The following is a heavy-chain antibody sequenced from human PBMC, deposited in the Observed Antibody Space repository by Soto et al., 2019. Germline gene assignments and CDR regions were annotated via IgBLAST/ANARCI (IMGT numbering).Heavy chain of an antibody. D-gene: IGHD2-15*01. CDR2: INAGNGNT. V-gene: IGHV1-3*01. Sequence: AAVKVSCKDSGYTFTSYAMHWVRQAPVQRLEWMGWINAGNGNTKYSQKFQGRVTITRDTSASTAYMELSSLRSEDTAVYYCARELLPAPYGMDVWGQGTTVTVSS. J-gene: IGHJ6*02. CDR3: ARELLPAPYGMDV. CDR1: GYTFTSYA.